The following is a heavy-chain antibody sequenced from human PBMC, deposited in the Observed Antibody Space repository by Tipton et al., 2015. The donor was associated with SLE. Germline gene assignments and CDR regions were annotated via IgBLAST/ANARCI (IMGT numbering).Heavy chain of an antibody. CDR2: IYYSGST. V-gene: IGHV4-59*01. CDR1: GGSISSYY. Sequence: TLSLTCTVSGGSISSYYWSWIRQPPGKGLEWIGYIYYSGSTNYNPSLKSRVTISVDTSKNQFSLKLTSVTAADTAVYYCAIDRLPWYVDLWGRGTLVTVSS. J-gene: IGHJ2*01. CDR3: AIDRLPWYVDL.